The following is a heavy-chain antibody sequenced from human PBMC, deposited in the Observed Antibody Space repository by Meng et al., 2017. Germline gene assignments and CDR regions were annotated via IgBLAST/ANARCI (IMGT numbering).Heavy chain of an antibody. CDR1: GGTFSSYT. V-gene: IGHV1-69*02. Sequence: QVQRVKSGDEVRKPGSSVKVSCKASGGTFSSYTISWVRQAPGQGLEWMGRIIPILGIANYAQKFQGRVTITADKSTSTAYMELSSLRSEDTAVYYCARAGSSWFNVDYWGQGTLVTVSS. J-gene: IGHJ4*02. CDR2: IIPILGIA. CDR3: ARAGSSWFNVDY. D-gene: IGHD6-13*01.